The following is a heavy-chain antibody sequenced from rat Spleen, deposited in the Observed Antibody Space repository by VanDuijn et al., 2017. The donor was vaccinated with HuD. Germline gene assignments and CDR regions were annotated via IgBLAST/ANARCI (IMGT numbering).Heavy chain of an antibody. D-gene: IGHD1-2*01. Sequence: EVQLQESGPGLVKPSQSLSLTCSVTGYSITSSYRWNWIRKFPGNKLEWMGYINSAGTTNYNPSLKSRIYITRDTSKNQFFLQVNSVTTEDTATYYCASLYSSYSLYYFDYWGQGVMVTVSS. CDR2: INSAGTT. CDR1: GYSITSSYR. J-gene: IGHJ2*01. CDR3: ASLYSSYSLYYFDY. V-gene: IGHV3-3*01.